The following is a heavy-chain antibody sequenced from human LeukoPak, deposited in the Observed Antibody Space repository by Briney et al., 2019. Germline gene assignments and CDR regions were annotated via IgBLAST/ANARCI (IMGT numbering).Heavy chain of an antibody. CDR3: ARDPEDIVVVPAAIEDY. CDR1: GFTFSSYS. J-gene: IGHJ4*02. D-gene: IGHD2-2*01. CDR2: ISSSSSYI. Sequence: GGSLRLSCAASGFTFSSYSMNWVRQAPGKGLEWVSSISSSSSYIYYADSVKGRFTISRDNAKNSLYLQMNSLRAEDTAVYYCARDPEDIVVVPAAIEDYWGQGTLVTVSS. V-gene: IGHV3-21*01.